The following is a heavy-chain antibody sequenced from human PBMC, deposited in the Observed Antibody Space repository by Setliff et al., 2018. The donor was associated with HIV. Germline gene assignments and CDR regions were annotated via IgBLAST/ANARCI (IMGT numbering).Heavy chain of an antibody. Sequence: PSETLSLTCTVSGGSISSSTYYWDWIRQPPGKGLEWIGSIYYSGSTYYNPSLKSRVTISVDTSKNQFSLKLSSVTAAETAVYYCARVGYHGSGRYSFDYWGQGALVTVSS. V-gene: IGHV4-39*01. CDR3: ARVGYHGSGRYSFDY. CDR1: GGSISSSTYY. D-gene: IGHD3-10*01. CDR2: IYYSGST. J-gene: IGHJ4*02.